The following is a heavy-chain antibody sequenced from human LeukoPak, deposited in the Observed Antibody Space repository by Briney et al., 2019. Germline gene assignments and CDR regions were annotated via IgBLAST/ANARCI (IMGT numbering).Heavy chain of an antibody. D-gene: IGHD1-14*01. J-gene: IGHJ4*02. CDR3: AKDETLRTRGFDY. Sequence: WGSLRLSCEASGFDFSTYGMSWVRQAPGKGLEWVAAISGSGGNTYYADSVKGRFTISRDNSKNTLYLQMNSLRAEDTAVYYCAKDETLRTRGFDYWGQGTLVTVSS. CDR1: GFDFSTYG. V-gene: IGHV3-23*01. CDR2: ISGSGGNT.